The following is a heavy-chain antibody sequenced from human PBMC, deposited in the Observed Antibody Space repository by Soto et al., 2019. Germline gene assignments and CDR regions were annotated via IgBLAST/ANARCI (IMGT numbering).Heavy chain of an antibody. CDR2: ISSSSSYI. J-gene: IGHJ4*02. D-gene: IGHD3-16*01. V-gene: IGHV3-21*01. CDR3: ARLVWGQLGDY. Sequence: GGSLRLSCAASGFTFSSYSMNWVRQAPGKGLEWVSSISSSSSYIYYADSVKGRFTISRDNAKNSLYQQMNSLRAEDTAVYYCARLVWGQLGDYWGQGTLVTVSS. CDR1: GFTFSSYS.